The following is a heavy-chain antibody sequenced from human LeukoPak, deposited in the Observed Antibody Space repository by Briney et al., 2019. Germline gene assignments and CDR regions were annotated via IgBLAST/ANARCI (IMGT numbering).Heavy chain of an antibody. J-gene: IGHJ4*01. D-gene: IGHD5-12*01. V-gene: IGHV3-73*01. CDR3: TRQEVGARFDY. Sequence: GGSLRLSCAASRFTFSSYEMNWVRQASGKGLEWVGRIRGKANDYATGYSASVKGRFTISRDDSKNTAYLQMDSLKTEDTAVYYCTRQEVGARFDYWGHGTLVTVSS. CDR1: RFTFSSYE. CDR2: IRGKANDYAT.